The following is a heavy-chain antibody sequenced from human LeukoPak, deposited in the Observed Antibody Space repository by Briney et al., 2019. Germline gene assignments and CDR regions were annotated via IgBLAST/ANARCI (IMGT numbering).Heavy chain of an antibody. V-gene: IGHV4-39*07. Sequence: KPSETLSLTCTVSGGSISSSNYFWGWIRQPPGEGLEWIGTIYYSGSTYYDPSLKSRVTISLDTSKNQFSLKLTSVTAADTAVYYCARTQYGSGNSVFDYWGQGTLVTVSS. CDR1: GGSISSSNYF. CDR2: IYYSGST. D-gene: IGHD3-10*01. CDR3: ARTQYGSGNSVFDY. J-gene: IGHJ4*02.